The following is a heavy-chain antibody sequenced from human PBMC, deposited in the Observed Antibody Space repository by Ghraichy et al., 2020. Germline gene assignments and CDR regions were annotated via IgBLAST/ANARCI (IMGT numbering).Heavy chain of an antibody. V-gene: IGHV1-69*02. D-gene: IGHD3-9*01. CDR3: ARGTTYYDILTGQGGDAFDI. CDR2: IIPILGIA. Sequence: SVKVSCKASGGTFSSYTISWVRQAPGQGLEWMGRIIPILGIANYAQKFQGRVTITADKSTSTAYMELSSLRSEDTAVYYCARGTTYYDILTGQGGDAFDIWGQGTMVTVSS. J-gene: IGHJ3*02. CDR1: GGTFSSYT.